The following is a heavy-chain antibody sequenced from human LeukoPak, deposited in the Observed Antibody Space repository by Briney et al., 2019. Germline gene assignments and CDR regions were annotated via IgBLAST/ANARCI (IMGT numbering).Heavy chain of an antibody. CDR3: AKEAPYCGGGCYGVFDY. D-gene: IGHD2-21*02. Sequence: PGGSLRLSCAASGFIFSDSAMHWVRQASGKGLEWVGRNRSKTSSYATAYAESVRGRFIVSRDDSKNTAYLQMNSLKTEDTAVYYCAKEAPYCGGGCYGVFDYWGQGNLVTVSS. CDR2: NRSKTSSYAT. J-gene: IGHJ4*02. V-gene: IGHV3-73*01. CDR1: GFIFSDSA.